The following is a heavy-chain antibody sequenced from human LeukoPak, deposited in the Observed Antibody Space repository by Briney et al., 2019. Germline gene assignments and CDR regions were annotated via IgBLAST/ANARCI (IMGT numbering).Heavy chain of an antibody. CDR3: ARDLSGYCSSTSCYVGTYYYGMDV. CDR1: GYTFTSYY. Sequence: ASVKVSCKASGYTFTSYYMHWVRQAPGQGLEWMGILNPSGGSTSYAQKFQGRVTMTRDTSTSTVYMELSSLRSEDTAVYYCARDLSGYCSSTSCYVGTYYYGMDVWGQGTTVTVSS. V-gene: IGHV1-46*01. CDR2: LNPSGGST. J-gene: IGHJ6*02. D-gene: IGHD2-2*01.